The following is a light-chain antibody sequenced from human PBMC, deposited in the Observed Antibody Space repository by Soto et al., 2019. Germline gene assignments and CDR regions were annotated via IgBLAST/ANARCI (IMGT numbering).Light chain of an antibody. CDR1: QSVSRNY. CDR2: GAS. J-gene: IGKJ1*01. Sequence: EIVLTQSPGTLSLSPGERATLSCRASQSVSRNYLAWYQQKPGQAPRLLIYGASSRATGISDRFSGSGSGTDFTLTISRLEPEDFAVYYCQQYGSSPWTFGQGTKVEIK. CDR3: QQYGSSPWT. V-gene: IGKV3-20*01.